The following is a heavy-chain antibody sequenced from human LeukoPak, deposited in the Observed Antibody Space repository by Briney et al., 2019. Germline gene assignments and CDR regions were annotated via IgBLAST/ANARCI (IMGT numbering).Heavy chain of an antibody. D-gene: IGHD2-15*01. V-gene: IGHV4-38-2*02. Sequence: PSETLSLTCTVSGYSISSGYYWGWIRQPPGKGLEWIGSFYYSGRTYYNPSLKSRVTISVDTSKNQFSLKLSSVTAADTAVYYCASFIRVVAATIPGYWGQGTLVTVSS. CDR3: ASFIRVVAATIPGY. CDR2: FYYSGRT. CDR1: GYSISSGYY. J-gene: IGHJ4*02.